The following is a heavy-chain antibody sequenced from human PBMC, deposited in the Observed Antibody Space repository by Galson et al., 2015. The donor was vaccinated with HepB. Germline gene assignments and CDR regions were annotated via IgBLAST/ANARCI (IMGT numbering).Heavy chain of an antibody. CDR3: ARGSQEFEY. Sequence: SLRLSCAASGFPFRSHGMHWVRQAPGKGLEWVAVLSYDGSNKDYADSVKGRFTISRDISNNTLYLQMNSLRTEDTAVYYCARGSQEFEYWGQGTLVSVSP. J-gene: IGHJ4*02. D-gene: IGHD1-26*01. CDR1: GFPFRSHG. CDR2: LSYDGSNK. V-gene: IGHV3-30*03.